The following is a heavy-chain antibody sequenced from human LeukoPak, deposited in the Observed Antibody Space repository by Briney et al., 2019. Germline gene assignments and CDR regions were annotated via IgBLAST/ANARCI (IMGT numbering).Heavy chain of an antibody. CDR1: GFTFSSYS. J-gene: IGHJ4*02. CDR2: ISSSSSYI. V-gene: IGHV3-21*01. CDR3: ARSGVLRYFDSFGY. Sequence: GGSLRLSCAASGFTFSSYSMNWVRQAPGKGLAWVSSISSSSSYIYYADSVKGRFTISRDNAKNSLYLQMNSLRAEDTAVYYCARSGVLRYFDSFGYWGQGTLVTVSS. D-gene: IGHD3-9*01.